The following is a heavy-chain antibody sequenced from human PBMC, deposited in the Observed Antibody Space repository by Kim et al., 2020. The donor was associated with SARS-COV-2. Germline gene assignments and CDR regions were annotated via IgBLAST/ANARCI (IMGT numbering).Heavy chain of an antibody. CDR3: VREPAS. CDR2: GTSI. Sequence: GTSIKNADPVNGRLTISRDNAKKSLSLQMNSLTPEDTAVYYCVREPASWGQGTLVTVSS. V-gene: IGHV3-11*01. J-gene: IGHJ5*02.